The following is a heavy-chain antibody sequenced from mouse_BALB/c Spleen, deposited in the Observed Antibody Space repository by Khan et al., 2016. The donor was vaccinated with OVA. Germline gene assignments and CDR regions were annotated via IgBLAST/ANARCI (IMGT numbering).Heavy chain of an antibody. CDR3: ARKDYYDYDPFPY. V-gene: IGHV3-2*02. D-gene: IGHD2-4*01. CDR2: ISYSGNT. J-gene: IGHJ3*01. Sequence: EVELVGSGPGLVKPSQSLSLTCTVTGYSITSEYTWNWIRQFPGNKLEWMGFISYSGNTRYNPSLKSRISITRDTSKNQFFLQLNSVTSEDTATYYCARKDYYDYDPFPYWGQGTLVTVSA. CDR1: GYSITSEYT.